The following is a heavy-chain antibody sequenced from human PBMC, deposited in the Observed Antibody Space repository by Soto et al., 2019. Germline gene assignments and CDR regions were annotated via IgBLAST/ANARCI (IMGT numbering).Heavy chain of an antibody. CDR1: GLTFSNVW. Sequence: GGSLRLSCAASGLTFSNVWMNWVRQAPGKGLEWVGHIKSKTDGGTTDYAAPVKGRFTISRDDSKNTLYLQMNSLKTEDTAVYYCAKEMRTTAARDAFDIWGQGTMVTVSS. CDR3: AKEMRTTAARDAFDI. CDR2: IKSKTDGGTT. V-gene: IGHV3-15*07. D-gene: IGHD1-1*01. J-gene: IGHJ3*02.